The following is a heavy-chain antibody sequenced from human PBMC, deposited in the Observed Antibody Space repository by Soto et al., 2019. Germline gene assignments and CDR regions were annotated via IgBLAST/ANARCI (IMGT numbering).Heavy chain of an antibody. CDR1: SASISSNHW. Sequence: QVQLQESGPGLVKPSGTLSLTCAVSSASISSNHWWSWVRQPPGKGLEWIGEIHHTGGTNDNPSLKSRVTISLDKPKKQFSLKLTSVTAADTAIYHCARADMTDHHPFTYWGQGILVTVSS. CDR3: ARADMTDHHPFTY. CDR2: IHHTGGT. D-gene: IGHD2-21*02. V-gene: IGHV4-4*02. J-gene: IGHJ4*02.